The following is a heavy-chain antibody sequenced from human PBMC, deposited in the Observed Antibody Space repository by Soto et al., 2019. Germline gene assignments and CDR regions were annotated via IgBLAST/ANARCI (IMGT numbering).Heavy chain of an antibody. CDR1: GFSLATSGVG. D-gene: IGHD6-6*01. J-gene: IGHJ4*02. V-gene: IGHV2-5*02. CDR3: AHRLEYSASWEVGYFDY. CDR2: IYWDNDK. Sequence: QITLKESGPPLVEPTQTLTLTCTFSGFSLATSGVGVGWLRQPPGKALECLALIYWDNDKRYNPSLKSRLTVTKDTSKNLVVLIMTNMDPVDTATYYCAHRLEYSASWEVGYFDYWGQGALVTVSS.